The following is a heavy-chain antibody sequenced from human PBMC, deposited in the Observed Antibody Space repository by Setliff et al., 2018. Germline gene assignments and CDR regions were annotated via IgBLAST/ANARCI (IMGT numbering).Heavy chain of an antibody. Sequence: ETLSLSCAASGFTFSSYSMNWVRQAPGKGLEWVSYISSSSSTIYYADSVKGRFTISRDNAKNSLYLQMNSLRAEDTAVYYCARDPNSGSYWNYYYYMDVWGKGTTVTVSS. V-gene: IGHV3-48*01. CDR3: ARDPNSGSYWNYYYYMDV. D-gene: IGHD1-26*01. CDR2: ISSSSSTI. CDR1: GFTFSSYS. J-gene: IGHJ6*03.